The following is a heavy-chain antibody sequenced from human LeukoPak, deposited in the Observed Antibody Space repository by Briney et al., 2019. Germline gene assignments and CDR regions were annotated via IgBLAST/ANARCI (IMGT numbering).Heavy chain of an antibody. Sequence: SVKVSCKASGGTFSSYAISWVRQAPGQGLEWMGRIIPILGIANYAQKFQGRVTITADKSTSTAYMELSSLRSEDTAVYYCARFSVVVPAAMQNLYYYYGMDVWGQGTTVTVSS. D-gene: IGHD2-2*01. J-gene: IGHJ6*02. V-gene: IGHV1-69*04. CDR3: ARFSVVVPAAMQNLYYYYGMDV. CDR2: IIPILGIA. CDR1: GGTFSSYA.